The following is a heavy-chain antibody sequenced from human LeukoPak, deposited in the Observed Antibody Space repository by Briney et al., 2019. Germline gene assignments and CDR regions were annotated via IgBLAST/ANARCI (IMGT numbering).Heavy chain of an antibody. D-gene: IGHD3-10*01. J-gene: IGHJ6*04. CDR1: GFTFSSYW. CDR2: INSDGSST. Sequence: GGSLRLSCAASGFTFSSYWMHWVRQAPGKGLGWVSRINSDGSSTSYADSVKGRFTISRDNAKNTLYLQMNSLRAEDTAVYYCARHGSGSEYYYYGMDVWGKGTTVTVSS. V-gene: IGHV3-74*01. CDR3: ARHGSGSEYYYYGMDV.